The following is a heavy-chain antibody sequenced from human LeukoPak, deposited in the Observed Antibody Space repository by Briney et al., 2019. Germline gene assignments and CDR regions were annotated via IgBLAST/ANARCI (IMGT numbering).Heavy chain of an antibody. CDR1: GYTFTSYG. V-gene: IGHV1-18*01. D-gene: IGHD6-6*01. CDR2: ISAYNGNT. CDR3: ARVYKYSSSSELRLSLGY. Sequence: ASVKVSCKASGYTFTSYGISWVRQAPGQGLEWMGWISAYNGNTNYAQRLQGRVTMTTDTSTSTAYMELRSLRSDDTAVYYCARVYKYSSSSELRLSLGYWGQGTLVTVSS. J-gene: IGHJ4*02.